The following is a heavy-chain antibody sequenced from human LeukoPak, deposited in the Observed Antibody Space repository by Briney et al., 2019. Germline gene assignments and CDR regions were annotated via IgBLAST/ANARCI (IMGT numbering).Heavy chain of an antibody. CDR1: GGSISSSSYY. J-gene: IGHJ5*02. D-gene: IGHD2-2*01. V-gene: IGHV4-39*07. Sequence: SETLSLTCTVSGGSISSSSYYWGWIRQPPGKGLEWVGSIYYSGSTYYNPSLKSRVTISVDTSKNQFSLKLSSVTAADTAVYYCARAPPPADRFDPWGQGTLVTVSS. CDR2: IYYSGST. CDR3: ARAPPPADRFDP.